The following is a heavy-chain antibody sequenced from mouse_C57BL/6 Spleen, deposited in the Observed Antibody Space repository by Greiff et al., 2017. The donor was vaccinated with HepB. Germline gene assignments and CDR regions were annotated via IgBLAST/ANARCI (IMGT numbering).Heavy chain of an antibody. D-gene: IGHD2-5*01. J-gene: IGHJ3*01. V-gene: IGHV5-17*01. Sequence: EVKLMESGGGLVKPGGSLKLSCAASGFTFSDYGMHWVRQAPEKGLEGVAYISSGSSTSYYADTVKGRFTISRDNAKNTLFLQMTSLRSEDTAMYYCARSPYYSNYEGFAYWGQGTLVTVSA. CDR1: GFTFSDYG. CDR2: ISSGSSTS. CDR3: ARSPYYSNYEGFAY.